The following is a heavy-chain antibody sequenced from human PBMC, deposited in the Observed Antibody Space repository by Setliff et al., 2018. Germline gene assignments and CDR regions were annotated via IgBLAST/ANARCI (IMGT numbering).Heavy chain of an antibody. J-gene: IGHJ4*02. D-gene: IGHD4-17*01. Sequence: PSETLSLTCTVSGGSISSGGYYWSWIRQHPGKGLEWIGYISYSGNTYYNPSLESRVTISEDTPKKRFSLKLSSVTAADTAVYYCARNDYGDYGLYTWGQGTQVTAPQ. CDR1: GGSISSGGYY. CDR3: ARNDYGDYGLYT. V-gene: IGHV4-31*03. CDR2: ISYSGNT.